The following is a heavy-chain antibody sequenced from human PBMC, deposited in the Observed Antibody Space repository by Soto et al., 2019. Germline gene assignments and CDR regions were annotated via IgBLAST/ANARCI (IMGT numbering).Heavy chain of an antibody. D-gene: IGHD2-2*02. Sequence: GGSLRLSCAASGFTFSSYGMHWVRQAPGKGLEWVAVIWYDGSSKYYADSVKGRFTISRDNSKNTLYLQMNSLRAENTAVYYCAKDLTSCYSFDYWGQGTLVTVSS. V-gene: IGHV3-33*06. J-gene: IGHJ4*02. CDR2: IWYDGSSK. CDR3: AKDLTSCYSFDY. CDR1: GFTFSSYG.